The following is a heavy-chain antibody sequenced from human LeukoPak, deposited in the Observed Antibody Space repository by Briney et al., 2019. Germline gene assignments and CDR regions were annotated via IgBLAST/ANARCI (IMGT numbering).Heavy chain of an antibody. CDR2: IYTSGST. J-gene: IGHJ4*02. V-gene: IGHV4-4*09. CDR1: GGSISGYY. CDR3: ARHVKAARHFDY. Sequence: SETLSLTCTVSGGSISGYYWSWIRQPPGKGLEWIGYIYTSGSTNYNPSLKSRVTISVDTSKNQFSLKLSSVTAAGTAVYYCARHVKAARHFDYWGQGTLVTVSS. D-gene: IGHD6-6*01.